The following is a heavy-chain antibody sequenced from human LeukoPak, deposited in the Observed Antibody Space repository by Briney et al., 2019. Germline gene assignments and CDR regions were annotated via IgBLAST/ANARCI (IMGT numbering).Heavy chain of an antibody. J-gene: IGHJ4*02. CDR3: ARSEAVATIRNDY. D-gene: IGHD5-12*01. V-gene: IGHV3-21*01. Sequence: PGGSLRLSCAASGFTFSSYSMNWVRQAPGKGLEWVSSISSSSSYIYYADSVKGRFTISRDNAKNSLYLQMNSLRAEDTAVYYCARSEAVATIRNDYWGQGTLVTVSS. CDR1: GFTFSSYS. CDR2: ISSSSSYI.